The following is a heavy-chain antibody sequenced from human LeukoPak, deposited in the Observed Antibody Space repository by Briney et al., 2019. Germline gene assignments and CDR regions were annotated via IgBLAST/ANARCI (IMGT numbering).Heavy chain of an antibody. V-gene: IGHV4-4*02. CDR2: VYHSGTT. J-gene: IGHJ5*02. CDR3: VGRRPWFDP. CDR1: GGSTITSDW. Sequence: SGTLSLTCAVSGGSTITSDWWSWVRQPPGKGLEWIGDVYHSGTTNYNPSLKSRVTILVDNSKNQFSLKVTFVTAADTAVYYCVGRRPWFDPWGQGVLVTVSS.